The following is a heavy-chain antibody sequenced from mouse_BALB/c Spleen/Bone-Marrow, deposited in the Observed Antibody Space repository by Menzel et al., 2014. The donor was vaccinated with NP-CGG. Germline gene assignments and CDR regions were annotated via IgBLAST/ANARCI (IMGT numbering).Heavy chain of an antibody. CDR3: TRDNWDY. CDR2: IFPSETYT. Sequence: QVQLKESGAELVRPGASVKLSCKASGYTFTSYWINWVKQRPGQGLEWIGNIFPSETYTNYNQKFKDKATLTVDKSSSTAYMQLSSPTSEDSAVYYCTRDNWDYWGQGTTLPVSS. D-gene: IGHD4-1*01. V-gene: IGHV1-69*02. J-gene: IGHJ2*01. CDR1: GYTFTSYW.